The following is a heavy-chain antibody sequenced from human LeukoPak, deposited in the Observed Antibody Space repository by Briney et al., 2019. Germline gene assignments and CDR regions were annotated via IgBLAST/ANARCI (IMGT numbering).Heavy chain of an antibody. CDR1: GDFISSGSYY. V-gene: IGHV4-61*02. CDR2: IYTSGST. D-gene: IGHD4-17*01. Sequence: SETLSLTCSVSGDFISSGSYYWSWIRQPAGKGLEWIGRIYTSGSTNYIPSLKSRLTISVDTSKNQFSLKLSSVTAADTAVYYCARLSTVTTSFDYWGQGTLVTVSS. CDR3: ARLSTVTTSFDY. J-gene: IGHJ4*02.